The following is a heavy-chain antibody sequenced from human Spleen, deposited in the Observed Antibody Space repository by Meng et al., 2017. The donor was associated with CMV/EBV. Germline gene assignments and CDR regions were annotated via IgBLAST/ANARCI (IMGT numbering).Heavy chain of an antibody. D-gene: IGHD6-13*01. V-gene: IGHV3-21*01. Sequence: EGSLRLSCEASGFIFSGHSINWVRQAPGKGLEWVSSISSSSSFIYYADSVKGRFTVSRDNAKNSLYLQMNSLRVEDTGVYYCARGVVAAAIAYGMDVWGQGTTVTVSS. J-gene: IGHJ6*02. CDR3: ARGVVAAAIAYGMDV. CDR1: GFIFSGHS. CDR2: ISSSSSFI.